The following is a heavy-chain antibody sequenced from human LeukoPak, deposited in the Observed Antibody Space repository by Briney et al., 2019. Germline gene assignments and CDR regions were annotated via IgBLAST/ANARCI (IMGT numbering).Heavy chain of an antibody. Sequence: SETLSLTCTVSGGSISSYYWSWIRQPAGKGLEWIGRIYTSGSTNYNPSLKSRVTMSVDTSKNQFSLKLSSVTAADTAVYYCAREGARERITIFGVVTPPFDYWGQGTLVTVSS. CDR3: AREGARERITIFGVVTPPFDY. J-gene: IGHJ4*02. D-gene: IGHD3-3*01. V-gene: IGHV4-4*07. CDR2: IYTSGST. CDR1: GGSISSYY.